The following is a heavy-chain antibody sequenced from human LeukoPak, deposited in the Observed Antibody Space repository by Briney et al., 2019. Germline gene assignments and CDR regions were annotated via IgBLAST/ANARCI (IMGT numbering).Heavy chain of an antibody. Sequence: GGSLRLSCAASGFTFSSYSMSWVRQAPGKGLEWVSYISSSGSTIYYADSVKGRFTISRDNAKNSLYLQMNSLRAEDTAVYYCARGFMYYYDSSGFIWGQGTMVTVSS. V-gene: IGHV3-48*04. D-gene: IGHD3-22*01. CDR2: ISSSGSTI. CDR3: ARGFMYYYDSSGFI. CDR1: GFTFSSYS. J-gene: IGHJ3*02.